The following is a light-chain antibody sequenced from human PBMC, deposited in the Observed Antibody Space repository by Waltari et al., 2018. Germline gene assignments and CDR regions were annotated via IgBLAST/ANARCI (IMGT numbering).Light chain of an antibody. CDR3: QQYDVSPLT. V-gene: IGKV3-20*01. CDR1: QTIRTTY. J-gene: IGKJ4*01. Sequence: DIVLMQSLGTLSLSPGEGATLSCRTSQTIRTTYLAWYQQKPGQAPTLLIYGAFTRATGIPDRFTGSGSGTDFSLTISSLEPEDFATDYCQQYDVSPLTFGGGTKVEIK. CDR2: GAF.